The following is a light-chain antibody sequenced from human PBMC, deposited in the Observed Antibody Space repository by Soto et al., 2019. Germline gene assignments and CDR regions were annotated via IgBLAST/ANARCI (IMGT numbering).Light chain of an antibody. J-gene: IGKJ1*01. Sequence: EIVLTQSPATLSLSPGERATLSCRASQSVSNYLAWYQQKPGQAPRLLIYGASTRVTGIPARFSGSGSGTEFTLTISSLQSEDFAVYHCQQYYNWWTFGQGTKVDIK. CDR2: GAS. V-gene: IGKV3-15*01. CDR3: QQYYNWWT. CDR1: QSVSNY.